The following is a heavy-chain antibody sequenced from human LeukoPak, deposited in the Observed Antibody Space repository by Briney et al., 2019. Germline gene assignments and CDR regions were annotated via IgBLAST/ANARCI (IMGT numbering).Heavy chain of an antibody. Sequence: RGSLRLSCAASGFTFSSYSMNWVRQAPGKGLEWVSSISSSSSHIYYADSVKGRFTISRDNAKNSLYLQMNSLRAEDTAVYYCARVNGDDSFDYWGQGTLVTVSS. CDR1: GFTFSSYS. V-gene: IGHV3-21*01. D-gene: IGHD4-17*01. CDR2: ISSSSSHI. J-gene: IGHJ4*02. CDR3: ARVNGDDSFDY.